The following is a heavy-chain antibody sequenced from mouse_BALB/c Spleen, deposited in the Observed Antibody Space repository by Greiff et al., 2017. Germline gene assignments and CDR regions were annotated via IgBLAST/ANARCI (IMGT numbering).Heavy chain of an antibody. J-gene: IGHJ3*01. CDR1: GFSLTSYG. CDR3: AKGGYGNYYDCFAY. V-gene: IGHV2-3*01. Sequence: VQRVESGPGLVAPSQSLSITCTVSGFSLTSYGVSWVRQPPGKGLEWLGVIWGDGSTNYHSALISRLSISKDNSKSQVFLKLNSLQTDDTATYYCAKGGYGNYYDCFAYWGQGTLVTVSA. D-gene: IGHD2-1*01. CDR2: IWGDGST.